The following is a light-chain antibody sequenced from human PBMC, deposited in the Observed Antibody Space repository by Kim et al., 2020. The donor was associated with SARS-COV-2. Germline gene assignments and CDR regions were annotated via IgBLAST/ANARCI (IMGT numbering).Light chain of an antibody. Sequence: TQLTQSPPSLSASAGDRVTLACRASQGISTYLAWYQQKPGQAPRLLIYGASTLHSGVPSRFSGSGSGTDFTLTISSLQPEDFATYYCQQLDSYPALSFGGGTKVDIK. V-gene: IGKV1-9*01. J-gene: IGKJ4*01. CDR2: GAS. CDR3: QQLDSYPALS. CDR1: QGISTY.